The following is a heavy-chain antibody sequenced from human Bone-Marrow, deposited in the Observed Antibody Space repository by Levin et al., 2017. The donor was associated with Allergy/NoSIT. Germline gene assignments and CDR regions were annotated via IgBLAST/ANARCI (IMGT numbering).Heavy chain of an antibody. CDR2: ISGSGGST. CDR3: AKDESIAVAADWFDP. V-gene: IGHV3-23*01. Sequence: GGSLRLSCAASGFTFSSYDMSWVRQAPGKGLEWVSAISGSGGSTYYADSVKGRFTISRDNSKSTLYLQMSSLRAEDTAVYYCAKDESIAVAADWFDPWGQGTLVTVSS. CDR1: GFTFSSYD. J-gene: IGHJ5*02. D-gene: IGHD6-19*01.